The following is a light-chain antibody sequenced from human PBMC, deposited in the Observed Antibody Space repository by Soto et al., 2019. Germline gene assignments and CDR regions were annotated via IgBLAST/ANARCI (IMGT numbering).Light chain of an antibody. Sequence: DVVLTQSPLSLSVTLGQPASISCRSSQSLVDSDGNTYLNWFQQRPGQSPRRLIYKVSNRDSGVPDRFSGSGSNTDFTQKISRVEAEDVGVYYCIERTLWPPWTFGQGTKVEIK. CDR1: QSLVDSDGNTY. J-gene: IGKJ1*01. V-gene: IGKV2-30*01. CDR2: KVS. CDR3: IERTLWPPWT.